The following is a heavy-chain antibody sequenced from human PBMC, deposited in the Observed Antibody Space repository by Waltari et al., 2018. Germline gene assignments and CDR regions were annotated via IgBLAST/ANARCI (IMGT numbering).Heavy chain of an antibody. CDR2: INPNSGGT. V-gene: IGHV1-2*02. CDR1: GYTFTGYY. J-gene: IGHJ4*02. D-gene: IGHD5-12*01. Sequence: QVQLVQSGAEVKKPGASVKVSCKASGYTFTGYYMHGVRQAPGQGLEWMGWINPNSGGTNYAQKFQGRVTMTRDTSISTAYMELSRLRSDDTAVYYCARDKAGYSGYDSGYGYWGQGTLVTVSS. CDR3: ARDKAGYSGYDSGYGY.